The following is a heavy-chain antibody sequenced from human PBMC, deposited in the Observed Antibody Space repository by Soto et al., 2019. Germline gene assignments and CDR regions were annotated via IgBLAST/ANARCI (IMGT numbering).Heavy chain of an antibody. J-gene: IGHJ5*02. CDR2: IRSKAYGGTT. Sequence: GGSLRLSCTASGFTFGDYAMSWFRQAPGKGLEWVGFIRSKAYGGTTEYAASVKGRFTISRDDSKSIAYLQMNSLKTEDTAVYYCTRPVDTARNWFDPWGHGTLVTVSS. V-gene: IGHV3-49*03. D-gene: IGHD5-18*01. CDR3: TRPVDTARNWFDP. CDR1: GFTFGDYA.